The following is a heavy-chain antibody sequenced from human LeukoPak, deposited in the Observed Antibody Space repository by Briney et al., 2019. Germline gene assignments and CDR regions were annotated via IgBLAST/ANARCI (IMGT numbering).Heavy chain of an antibody. CDR3: ARGGYDYVWGSYRPFDY. CDR1: GGTFSSYA. Sequence: SVKVSCKASGGTFSSYAISRVRQAPGQGLEWMGGIIPIFGTANYAQKFQGRVTITADESTSTAYMELSSLRSEDTAVYYCARGGYDYVWGSYRPFDYWGQGTLVTASS. J-gene: IGHJ4*02. CDR2: IIPIFGTA. D-gene: IGHD3-16*02. V-gene: IGHV1-69*13.